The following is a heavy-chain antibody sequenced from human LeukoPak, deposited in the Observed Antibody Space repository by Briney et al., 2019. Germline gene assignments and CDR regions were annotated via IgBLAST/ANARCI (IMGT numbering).Heavy chain of an antibody. CDR1: GGSFSGYY. CDR2: INHSGST. D-gene: IGHD4-17*01. V-gene: IGHV4-34*01. J-gene: IGHJ4*02. CDR3: TSRGDYYFDY. Sequence: SETLSLTCAVYGGSFSGYYWSWIRQPPGKGLEWIGEINHSGSTNYNPSLKSRVTISVDTSKNQFSLKLSSVTAADTAVYYCTSRGDYYFDYWGQGTLVTVSS.